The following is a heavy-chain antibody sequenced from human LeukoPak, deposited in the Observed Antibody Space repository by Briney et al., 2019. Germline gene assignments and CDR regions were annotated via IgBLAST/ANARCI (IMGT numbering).Heavy chain of an antibody. CDR1: GGSISSSSDY. J-gene: IGHJ6*03. CDR3: ARQRYTSGWGGRYYYYMDV. Sequence: MASETLSLTCTVSGGSISSSSDYWGWIRQPPGKGLEWIGEIYHSGTTNYNPSLKSRVTISLDTSKNQFSLNLSSVTAADTAVYYCARQRYTSGWGGRYYYYMDVWGKGTTVTISS. V-gene: IGHV4-39*01. CDR2: IYHSGTT. D-gene: IGHD6-19*01.